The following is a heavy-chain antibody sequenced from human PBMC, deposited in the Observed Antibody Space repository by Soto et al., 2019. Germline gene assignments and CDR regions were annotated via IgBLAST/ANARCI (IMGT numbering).Heavy chain of an antibody. V-gene: IGHV4-31*03. J-gene: IGHJ5*02. Sequence: QLQLQESGPGLVEPSQTLSLTCTVSGGSISGVGYYWSWICQNPGKGLEWIGYIFHDGTTYYNPSLKSRLTISVDTSKTQFSLKLNSVTAADTAVYYCARAWTAAAGWANWFDLWGQGTLVTVSS. D-gene: IGHD6-13*01. CDR2: IFHDGTT. CDR1: GGSISGVGYY. CDR3: ARAWTAAAGWANWFDL.